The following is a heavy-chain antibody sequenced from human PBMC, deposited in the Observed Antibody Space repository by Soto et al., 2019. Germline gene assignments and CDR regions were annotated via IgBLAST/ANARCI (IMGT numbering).Heavy chain of an antibody. J-gene: IGHJ4*02. CDR1: GFSVSGNY. CDR3: ASTRGSSYDY. D-gene: IGHD6-6*01. V-gene: IGHV3-53*02. CDR2: IYNGGGT. Sequence: EVQLVETGGGLIQPGGSLRLSCAASGFSVSGNYMSWVRQAPGKGLEWVSVIYNGGGTYYADSVKGRFTISRDNCKNTRYLQMNSLRAEDTAVYYCASTRGSSYDYWGQGTLVTVSS.